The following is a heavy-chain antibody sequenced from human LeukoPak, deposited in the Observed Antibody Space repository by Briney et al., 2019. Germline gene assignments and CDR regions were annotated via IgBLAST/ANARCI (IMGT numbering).Heavy chain of an antibody. CDR3: ARDKSVGATPFDY. V-gene: IGHV3-23*01. J-gene: IGHJ4*02. Sequence: GGSLRLSCAASGFTFSNYAMSWVRQAPGKGLEWVSAISGSGGNTYYAHSVKGRFTISRDNSKNTLYLQMNSLRAEDTAVYYCARDKSVGATPFDYWGQGTLVTVSS. CDR1: GFTFSNYA. D-gene: IGHD1-26*01. CDR2: ISGSGGNT.